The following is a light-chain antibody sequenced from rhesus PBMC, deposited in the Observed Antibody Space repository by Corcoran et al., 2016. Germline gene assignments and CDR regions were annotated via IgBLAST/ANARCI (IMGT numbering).Light chain of an antibody. CDR1: QSVSSW. V-gene: IGKV1-19*01. Sequence: DIQMTQSPSSLSASVGDTVTITCRASQSVSSWLDWYQQKAGKAPKPLIYAASSLQSGVPSRCSGSGSGTDYTLTLSSLQPEDFATYSCQQYDDLPHSFGQGTKVEIK. CDR2: AAS. CDR3: QQYDDLPHS. J-gene: IGKJ2*01.